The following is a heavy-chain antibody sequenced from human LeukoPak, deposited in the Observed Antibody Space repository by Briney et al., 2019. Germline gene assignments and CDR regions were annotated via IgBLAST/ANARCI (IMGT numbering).Heavy chain of an antibody. J-gene: IGHJ5*02. D-gene: IGHD2-2*01. V-gene: IGHV1-2*02. Sequence: ASVKVSCKASGYTFTGYYMHWVRQAPGQGLEWMGWINPNSGGTNYAQKFQGRVTMTRDTSISTAYMEPSRLRSDDTAVYYCARVVVVPAATDNWFDPWGQGTLVTVSS. CDR1: GYTFTGYY. CDR2: INPNSGGT. CDR3: ARVVVVPAATDNWFDP.